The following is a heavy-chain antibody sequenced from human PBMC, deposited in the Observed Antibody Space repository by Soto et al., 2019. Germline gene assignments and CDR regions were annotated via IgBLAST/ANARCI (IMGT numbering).Heavy chain of an antibody. CDR2: IHYTGST. CDR3: ARAPTYYYDSSGYPPFDY. CDR1: GYYMNGHY. D-gene: IGHD3-22*01. V-gene: IGHV4-59*11. Sequence: PSETLSLTCTVSGYYMNGHYWIWFRQPPGSGLEWIGYIHYTGSTNYNPSLKSRVTISVDRSKNQFSLKLSSVTAADTAVYYCARAPTYYYDSSGYPPFDYWGQGTLVTVSS. J-gene: IGHJ4*02.